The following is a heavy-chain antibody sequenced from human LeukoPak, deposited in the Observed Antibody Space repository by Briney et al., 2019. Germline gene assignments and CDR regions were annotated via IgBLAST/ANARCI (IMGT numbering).Heavy chain of an antibody. CDR1: GGSISSSSYY. V-gene: IGHV4-39*07. CDR3: ARDSTGYYYGRHPSAFDY. J-gene: IGHJ4*02. Sequence: SETLSLTCTVSGGSISSSSYYWGWIRQPPGEGLEWIGSIYYSGSTYYNPSLKSRVTISVDTSKNQFSLKLSSVTAADTAVYYCARDSTGYYYGRHPSAFDYWGQGTLVTVSS. CDR2: IYYSGST. D-gene: IGHD3-22*01.